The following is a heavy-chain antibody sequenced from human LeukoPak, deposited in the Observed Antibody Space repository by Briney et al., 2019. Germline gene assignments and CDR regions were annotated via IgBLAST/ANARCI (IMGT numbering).Heavy chain of an antibody. Sequence: GGSLRLSCAASGFTFSSYAMHWVRQAPGKGLEWVAVISYDGSNKYYADSVKGRFTISRDNSKNTLCLQMNSLRSEDTAVYYCAKARRGITISGVVTDSGYHFDYWGQGTLVTVSS. CDR2: ISYDGSNK. CDR3: AKARRGITISGVVTDSGYHFDY. V-gene: IGHV3-30-3*01. CDR1: GFTFSSYA. J-gene: IGHJ4*02. D-gene: IGHD3-3*01.